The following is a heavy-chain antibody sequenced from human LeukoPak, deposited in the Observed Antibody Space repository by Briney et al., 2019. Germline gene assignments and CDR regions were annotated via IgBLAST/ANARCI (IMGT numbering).Heavy chain of an antibody. J-gene: IGHJ5*02. D-gene: IGHD6-6*01. CDR3: ARVFRGIAARPNWFDP. CDR1: GGSFSGYY. Sequence: SETLSLTCAVYGGSFSGYYWSWIRQPPEKGLEWIGEINHSGSTNYNPSLKSRVTISVDTSKNQFSLKLSSVTAADTAVYYCARVFRGIAARPNWFDPWGQGTLVTVSS. V-gene: IGHV4-34*01. CDR2: INHSGST.